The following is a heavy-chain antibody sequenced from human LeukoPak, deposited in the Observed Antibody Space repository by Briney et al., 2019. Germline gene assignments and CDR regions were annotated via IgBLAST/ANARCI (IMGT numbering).Heavy chain of an antibody. CDR1: GFTFSTYW. D-gene: IGHD2-15*01. J-gene: IGHJ2*01. CDR3: ARDAAPGYFDL. V-gene: IGHV3-74*01. CDR2: ITSDGSAT. Sequence: PGGSLRLSCAVSGFTFSTYWMHWVRQGPGKGLAWVSRITSDGSATGYADSVKGRFTISRDNAKNTLYLHMDSLRAEDTAVYYCARDAAPGYFDLWGLGTLVTVSS.